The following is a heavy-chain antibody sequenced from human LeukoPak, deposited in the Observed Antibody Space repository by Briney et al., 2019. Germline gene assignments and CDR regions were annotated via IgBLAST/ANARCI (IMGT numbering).Heavy chain of an antibody. Sequence: GGSLRLSCAAPGFTFSSYGMHWVRQAPGKGLEWVAFIRYDGSNKYYADSVKGRFTISRDNSKNTLYLQMNSLRAEDTAVYYCAKDSYYYGSGTAGGYFDYWGQGTLVTVSS. V-gene: IGHV3-30*02. CDR2: IRYDGSNK. D-gene: IGHD3-10*01. J-gene: IGHJ4*02. CDR3: AKDSYYYGSGTAGGYFDY. CDR1: GFTFSSYG.